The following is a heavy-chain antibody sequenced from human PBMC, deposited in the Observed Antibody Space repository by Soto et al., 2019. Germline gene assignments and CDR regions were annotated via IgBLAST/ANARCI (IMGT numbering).Heavy chain of an antibody. V-gene: IGHV3-11*05. D-gene: IGHD3-10*01. CDR1: GFTFSDYY. CDR2: ISSSSSYT. Sequence: QVQLVESGVGLVKPGGSLRLSCAASGFTFSDYYMSWIRQAPGKGLEWVSYISSSSSYTNYADSVKGRFTISRDNAKNSLYLQMNSLRAEDTAVYYCARDHYGPGWFDPWGQGTLVTVSS. CDR3: ARDHYGPGWFDP. J-gene: IGHJ5*02.